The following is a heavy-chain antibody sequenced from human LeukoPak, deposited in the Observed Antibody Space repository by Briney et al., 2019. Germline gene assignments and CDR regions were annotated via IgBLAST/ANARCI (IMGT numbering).Heavy chain of an antibody. V-gene: IGHV4-30-2*01. Sequence: SETLSLTCAVSGGSISSGGYSWSWIRQPPGKGLECIGYIYHSGSTYYNPSLKSRVTISLDRSQNQFSLKLISVTAAATAVYSCARVLCSSTSCYPYFDFWGQGPLVTVSA. J-gene: IGHJ4*02. CDR3: ARVLCSSTSCYPYFDF. D-gene: IGHD2-2*01. CDR2: IYHSGST. CDR1: GGSISSGGYS.